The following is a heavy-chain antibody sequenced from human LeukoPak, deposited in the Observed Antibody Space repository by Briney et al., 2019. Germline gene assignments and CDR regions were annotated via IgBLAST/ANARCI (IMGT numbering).Heavy chain of an antibody. CDR3: ARNYDFWSGYLGWFDP. Sequence: SETLSLTCAVYGGSFSGYYWSWIRQPPVKGLEWIGEINHSGSTNYNPSLKSRVTISVDTSKNQFSLKLSSVTAADTAVYYCARNYDFWSGYLGWFDPWGQGTQVTVSS. V-gene: IGHV4-34*01. CDR2: INHSGST. D-gene: IGHD3-3*01. J-gene: IGHJ5*02. CDR1: GGSFSGYY.